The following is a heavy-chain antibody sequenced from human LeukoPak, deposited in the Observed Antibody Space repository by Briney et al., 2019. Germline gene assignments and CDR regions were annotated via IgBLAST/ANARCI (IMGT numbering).Heavy chain of an antibody. D-gene: IGHD3-10*01. CDR3: ARALEYGSGSYYVPFDY. CDR1: GFTFSSYA. J-gene: IGHJ4*02. CDR2: ISGSGGNT. V-gene: IGHV3-23*01. Sequence: PGGSLRLSCAASGFTFSSYAMSWVRQAPGKGLEWVSTISGSGGNTYYADSVKGRFTISRDNAKNSLYLQMNSLRAEDTAVYYCARALEYGSGSYYVPFDYWGQGTLVTVSS.